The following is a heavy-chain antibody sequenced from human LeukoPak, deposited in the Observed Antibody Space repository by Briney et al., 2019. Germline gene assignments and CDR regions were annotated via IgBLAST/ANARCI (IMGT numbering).Heavy chain of an antibody. V-gene: IGHV1-18*01. CDR2: ISAYNGNT. CDR1: GYTFTSYG. Sequence: ASVKVSCKASGYTFTSYGISWVRQAPGQGLEWMGWISAYNGNTNYAQKLQGRVTMTTDTSTSTAYMELRSLRCEDTAVYYCATDPNYYGSGSLDYWGQGTLVTVSS. CDR3: ATDPNYYGSGSLDY. J-gene: IGHJ4*02. D-gene: IGHD3-10*01.